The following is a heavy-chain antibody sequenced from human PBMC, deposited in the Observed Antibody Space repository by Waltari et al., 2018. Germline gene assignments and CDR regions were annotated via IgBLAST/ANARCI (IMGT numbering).Heavy chain of an antibody. D-gene: IGHD1-26*01. CDR2: ISGSGTGS. CDR3: AKESYGAQPWELRDYFDY. V-gene: IGHV3-23*04. Sequence: EVQLVESGGGSVQPGGSLRLSCEASGFTFSNYAMSWVRQPPGKGLEWVSTISGSGTGSCSAGSVMGRFTISRDKSRNMLYLQMSSLRAEDTAVYYCAKESYGAQPWELRDYFDYWGQGILVTVSS. J-gene: IGHJ4*02. CDR1: GFTFSNYA.